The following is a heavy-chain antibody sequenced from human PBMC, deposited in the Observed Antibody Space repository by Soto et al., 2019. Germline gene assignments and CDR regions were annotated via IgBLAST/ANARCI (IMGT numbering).Heavy chain of an antibody. CDR3: AKDNPSTGIAVAGTSFDY. CDR1: GFTFSSYA. Sequence: GGSLRLSCAASGFTFSSYAMSWVRQAPGKGLEWVSAISGSCGSTYYADSVKGRFTISRDNSKNTLYLQMNSLRAEDTAVYYWAKDNPSTGIAVAGTSFDYWGQGTQVTVSS. V-gene: IGHV3-23*01. CDR2: ISGSCGST. J-gene: IGHJ4*02. D-gene: IGHD6-19*01.